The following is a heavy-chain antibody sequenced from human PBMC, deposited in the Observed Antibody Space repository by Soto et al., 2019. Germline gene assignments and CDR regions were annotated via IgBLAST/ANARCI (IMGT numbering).Heavy chain of an antibody. J-gene: IGHJ5*02. D-gene: IGHD2-15*01. Sequence: EVQLLESGGGLVQPGESLRLSCAASGFTFSSYAMSWVRQAPGKGLEWVSTISGSDDGTYYTDSVKGRFSISRDNSKNTLYLQMNSLRAEDTAVYYCAKGDSYCSGGSCYEEWFDPWGQGTLVTVSS. CDR2: ISGSDDGT. V-gene: IGHV3-23*01. CDR1: GFTFSSYA. CDR3: AKGDSYCSGGSCYEEWFDP.